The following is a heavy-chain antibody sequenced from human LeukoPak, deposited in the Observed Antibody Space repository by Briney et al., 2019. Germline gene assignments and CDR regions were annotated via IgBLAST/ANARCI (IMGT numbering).Heavy chain of an antibody. Sequence: GGSLRLPCAASGFTFSSYSMNWVRQAPGKGLEWVSYISGSGGSTYYADSVKGRFTISRDNSKNTLYLQMSSLRAEDTAVYYCAKETTVAGFYPYFDFWGQGTLVTVSS. CDR3: AKETTVAGFYPYFDF. J-gene: IGHJ4*02. CDR2: ISGSGGST. D-gene: IGHD6-19*01. CDR1: GFTFSSYS. V-gene: IGHV3-23*01.